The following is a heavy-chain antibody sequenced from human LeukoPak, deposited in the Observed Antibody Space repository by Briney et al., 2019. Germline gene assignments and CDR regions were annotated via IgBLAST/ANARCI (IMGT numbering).Heavy chain of an antibody. V-gene: IGHV1-69*04. J-gene: IGHJ4*02. CDR3: AREVRTMTTGGFDY. CDR2: IIPIYAIT. CDR1: GYSFTGYY. D-gene: IGHD3-22*01. Sequence: SVKVSCKASGYSFTGYYIHWVRQAPGQGLEWMGRIIPIYAITNYSQKFQGRATITADKSTSTAYMELSSLRSEDTAVYYCAREVRTMTTGGFDYWGQGTLVTVSS.